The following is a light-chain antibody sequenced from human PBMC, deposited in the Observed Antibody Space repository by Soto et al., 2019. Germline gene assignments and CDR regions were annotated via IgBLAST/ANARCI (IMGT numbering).Light chain of an antibody. CDR2: GAS. CDR3: QQYNNWPPWT. CDR1: QSVSSN. Sequence: EIVMTQSPATLSVSPGERATLSCRASQSVSSNLAWYQQKPGQAPRLLIYGASTRATGIPARFSGSESGTDFTLTISSLQSEDFAVYYCQQYNNWPPWTFGQGTKVEIK. V-gene: IGKV3-15*01. J-gene: IGKJ1*01.